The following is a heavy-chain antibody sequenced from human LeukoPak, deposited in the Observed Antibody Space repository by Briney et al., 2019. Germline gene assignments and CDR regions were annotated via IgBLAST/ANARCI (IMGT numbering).Heavy chain of an antibody. CDR1: GFTFSSYW. CDR2: TNSDGSST. CDR3: ARDPSGDYGDYFDY. J-gene: IGHJ4*02. Sequence: GGSLRPSCAASGFTFSSYWMHWVRQGPGKGLVWVSRTNSDGSSTTYADSVKGRFTISRDNAKNMLYLQMNSLRAEDTAVYYCARDPSGDYGDYFDYWGQGTLVTVSS. V-gene: IGHV3-74*01. D-gene: IGHD4-17*01.